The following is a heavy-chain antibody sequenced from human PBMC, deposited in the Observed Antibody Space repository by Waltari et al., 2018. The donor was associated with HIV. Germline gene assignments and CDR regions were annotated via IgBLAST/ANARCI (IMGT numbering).Heavy chain of an antibody. J-gene: IGHJ4*02. CDR1: ALSLSTSAVG. CDR2: IYWDDDK. D-gene: IGHD3-22*01. Sequence: QITLKDCGPTPVKPTQTLTLTCTLSALSLSTSAVGAGWIRQPPGKALELLALIYWDDDKRYSPSLKCRLTITKDTSKNQVVLTMTNMDPVDTATYYCAHRPYYYDSSGHDTDYFDYWGQGTLVTVSS. V-gene: IGHV2-5*02. CDR3: AHRPYYYDSSGHDTDYFDY.